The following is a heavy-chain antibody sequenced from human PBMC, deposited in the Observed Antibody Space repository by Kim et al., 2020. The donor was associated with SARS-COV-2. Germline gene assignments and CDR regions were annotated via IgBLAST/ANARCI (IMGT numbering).Heavy chain of an antibody. CDR1: GGTFSSYA. CDR3: ARDAVVVVAASFKYYGMDV. Sequence: SVKVSCKASGGTFSSYAISWVRQAPGQGLEWMGGIIPIFGTANYAQKFQGRVTITADESTSTAYMELSSLRSEDTAVYYCARDAVVVVAASFKYYGMDVWGQGTTVTVSS. V-gene: IGHV1-69*13. D-gene: IGHD2-15*01. CDR2: IIPIFGTA. J-gene: IGHJ6*02.